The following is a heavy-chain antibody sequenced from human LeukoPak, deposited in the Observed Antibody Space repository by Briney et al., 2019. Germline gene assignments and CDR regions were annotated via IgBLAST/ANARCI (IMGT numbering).Heavy chain of an antibody. V-gene: IGHV3-23*01. D-gene: IGHD6-19*01. Sequence: GGSLRLSCAASGFTFSSYAMTWVRQAPGKGLEWVSTIGIGGSTYYGDSVKGRFTISRDNAKNSLYLQMNSLRAEDTAVYYCARHPRIAVALSYYYYYGMDVWGQGTTVTVSS. CDR3: ARHPRIAVALSYYYYYGMDV. CDR2: IGIGGST. J-gene: IGHJ6*02. CDR1: GFTFSSYA.